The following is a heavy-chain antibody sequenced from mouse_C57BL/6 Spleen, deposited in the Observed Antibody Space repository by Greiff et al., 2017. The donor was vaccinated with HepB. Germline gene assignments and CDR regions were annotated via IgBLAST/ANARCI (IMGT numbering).Heavy chain of an antibody. CDR2: ISSGSSTI. V-gene: IGHV5-17*01. CDR3: ARETSWYFDV. J-gene: IGHJ1*03. CDR1: GFTFSDYG. Sequence: EVKVVESGGGLVKPGGSLKLSCAASGFTFSDYGMHWVRQAPEKGLEWVAYISSGSSTIYYADTVKGRFTISRDNAKNTLFLQMTSLRSEDTAMYYCARETSWYFDVWGTGTTVTVSS.